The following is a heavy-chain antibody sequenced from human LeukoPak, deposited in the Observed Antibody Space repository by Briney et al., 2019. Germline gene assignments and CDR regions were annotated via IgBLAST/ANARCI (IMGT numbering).Heavy chain of an antibody. CDR1: GFTFRSYG. D-gene: IGHD2/OR15-2a*01. CDR3: AKNHDSNTYHTDDAFDI. CDR2: ISYDGSNK. J-gene: IGHJ3*02. V-gene: IGHV3-30*12. Sequence: GGSLRLSCAASGFTFRSYGMHWVRQAPGKGLEWVAVISYDGSNKYYADSVKGRFTISRDNSMNTLYLQMNSLRAEDTAIYYCAKNHDSNTYHTDDAFDIWGQGTMVTVSS.